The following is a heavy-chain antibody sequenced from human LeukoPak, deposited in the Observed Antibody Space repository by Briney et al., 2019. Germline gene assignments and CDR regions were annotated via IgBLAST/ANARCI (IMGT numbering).Heavy chain of an antibody. V-gene: IGHV3-23*01. CDR3: AKVGIGWVAFEN. J-gene: IGHJ4*02. CDR1: GFAFRSYG. CDR2: ISGGGGGT. D-gene: IGHD1-1*01. Sequence: GGTLRLSCAASGFAFRSYGRTWGRQGPGQGLEWASGISGGGGGTFYADSVKGRFTISRDNSKNTLFLQMNSLRSEDTAVYYCAKVGIGWVAFENWGQGTQVTVSS.